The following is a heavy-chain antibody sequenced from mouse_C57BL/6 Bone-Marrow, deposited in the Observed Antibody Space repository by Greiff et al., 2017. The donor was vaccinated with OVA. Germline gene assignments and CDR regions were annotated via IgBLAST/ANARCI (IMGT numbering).Heavy chain of an antibody. CDR3: AREVYGSSYFDY. J-gene: IGHJ2*01. CDR1: GYTFTSYG. Sequence: QVQLQQSGAELARPGASVKLSCKASGYTFTSYGISWVKQRTGQGLEWIGEIYPRSGNTYYNEKFKGKATLTADKSSSTAYMELRSLTSEYSAVYFCAREVYGSSYFDYWGQGTTLTVSS. V-gene: IGHV1-81*01. CDR2: IYPRSGNT. D-gene: IGHD1-1*01.